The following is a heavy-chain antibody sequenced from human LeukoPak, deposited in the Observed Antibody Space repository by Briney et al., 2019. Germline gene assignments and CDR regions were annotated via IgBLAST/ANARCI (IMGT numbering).Heavy chain of an antibody. CDR1: GFTFSSCA. D-gene: IGHD5-24*01. CDR3: AREVEMATILGFFGY. CDR2: ISYDGSNK. Sequence: GRSLRLSCAASGFTFSSCAMHWVRQAPGKGLEWVAVISYDGSNKYYADSVKGRFTISRDNSKNTLYLQMNSLRAEDTAVYYCAREVEMATILGFFGYWGQGTLVTVSS. J-gene: IGHJ4*02. V-gene: IGHV3-30-3*01.